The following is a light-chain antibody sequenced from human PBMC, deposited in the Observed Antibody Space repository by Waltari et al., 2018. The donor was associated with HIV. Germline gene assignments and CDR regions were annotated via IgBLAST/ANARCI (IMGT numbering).Light chain of an antibody. Sequence: QSALTQPRSVSASPGQSVTISCTGTSRDVGASDFFSWYQLLPGAAPTLLIYDVTKRPSGVPDRFSGSKSANTASLTISGLQAEDEAEYYCCSYAGTYTLKFGGGTKLTV. CDR2: DVT. V-gene: IGLV2-11*01. CDR1: SRDVGASDF. J-gene: IGLJ2*01. CDR3: CSYAGTYTLK.